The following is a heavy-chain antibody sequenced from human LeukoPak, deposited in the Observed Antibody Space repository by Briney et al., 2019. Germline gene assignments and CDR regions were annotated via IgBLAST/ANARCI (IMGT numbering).Heavy chain of an antibody. D-gene: IGHD2-15*01. J-gene: IGHJ4*02. Sequence: GASLRLSCAASGFTFSSYAMSWVRQAPGKGLEWVSTISGSGSNTYYADSVTGRFTISRDNSKNTLSLLMNSLRAEDTALYYCAKTWVMVAATPNFDYWGQGTQVTVSS. V-gene: IGHV3-23*01. CDR3: AKTWVMVAATPNFDY. CDR2: ISGSGSNT. CDR1: GFTFSSYA.